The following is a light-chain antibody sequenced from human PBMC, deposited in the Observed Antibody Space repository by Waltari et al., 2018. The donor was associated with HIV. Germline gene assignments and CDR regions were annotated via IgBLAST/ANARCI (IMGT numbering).Light chain of an antibody. J-gene: IGLJ1*01. CDR3: TSYTSSSPCV. V-gene: IGLV2-14*01. CDR2: EGS. CDR1: SSDVGGYNY. Sequence: QSALTQPASVSGSPGQSITISCTGTSSDVGGYNYVSWYQQHPDRAPKLMIYEGSNRPPWVSNRFSGSKSGNTASLTISGLQAEDEADYYCTSYTSSSPCVFGTGTKVTVL.